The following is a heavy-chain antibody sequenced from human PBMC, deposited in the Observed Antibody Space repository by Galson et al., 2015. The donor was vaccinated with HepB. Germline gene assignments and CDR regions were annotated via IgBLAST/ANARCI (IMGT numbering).Heavy chain of an antibody. CDR3: ARDLRDTAMGKPPV. Sequence: SLRLSCAASGFTVSSNYMSWVRQAPGKGLEWVSVIYSGGSTYYADSVKGRFTISRDNSKNTLYLQMNSLRAEDTAVYYCARDLRDTAMGKPPVWGQGTTVTVSS. CDR1: GFTVSSNY. J-gene: IGHJ6*02. D-gene: IGHD5-18*01. V-gene: IGHV3-66*01. CDR2: IYSGGST.